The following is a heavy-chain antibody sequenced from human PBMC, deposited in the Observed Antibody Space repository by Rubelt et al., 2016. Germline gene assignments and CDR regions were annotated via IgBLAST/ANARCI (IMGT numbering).Heavy chain of an antibody. CDR3: ARCYGSGSYGNWFDP. V-gene: IGHV1-18*01. J-gene: IGHJ5*02. D-gene: IGHD3-10*01. Sequence: QVQLVQSGAEVKKPGASVKVSCKASGYTFTSYGISWVRQAPGQGLEWMGWISAYNGNTNYAQKLPGRVTMTPDTSTSTAYMELRSLRSDDTAVYYCARCYGSGSYGNWFDPWGQGTLVTVSS. CDR2: ISAYNGNT. CDR1: GYTFTSYG.